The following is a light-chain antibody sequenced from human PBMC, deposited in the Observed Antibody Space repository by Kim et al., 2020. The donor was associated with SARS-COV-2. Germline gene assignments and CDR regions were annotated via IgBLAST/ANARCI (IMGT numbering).Light chain of an antibody. CDR2: KNA. Sequence: SELTQAPSVSATPGQRVTISCSGSSANIGTNYINWYQHLPGTAPKLVVYKNAQRPSGVPDRFSGSKSGTSASLAISGLRSEDEADYYCAAWDDSLNNWVFGGGTQLTVL. V-gene: IGLV1-47*01. J-gene: IGLJ3*02. CDR3: AAWDDSLNNWV. CDR1: SANIGTNY.